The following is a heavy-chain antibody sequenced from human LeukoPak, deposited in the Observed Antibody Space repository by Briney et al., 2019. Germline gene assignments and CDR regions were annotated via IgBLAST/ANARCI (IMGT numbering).Heavy chain of an antibody. CDR2: INHSGST. J-gene: IGHJ6*02. CDR1: GGSFSGYY. V-gene: IGHV4-34*01. CDR3: ARGLYDFWSGYSRFGMDV. D-gene: IGHD3-3*01. Sequence: SETLSLTCAVYGGSFSGYYWSWIRQPPGKGLEWIGGINHSGSTNYNPSLKSRVTISVDTSKNQFSLKLSSVTAADTAVYYCARGLYDFWSGYSRFGMDVWGQGTTVTVSS.